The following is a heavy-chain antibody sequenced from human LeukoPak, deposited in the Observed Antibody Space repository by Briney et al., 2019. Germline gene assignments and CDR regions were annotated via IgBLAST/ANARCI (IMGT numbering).Heavy chain of an antibody. Sequence: GASVKVSCKASGYSFTGYYMHWVRQAPGQGLEWMGWINPTTDGTNYAPKFQGRITLTRDTSITTAYMELSRLRSDDTAVYYCARTASGSRPVLGVQPSLFQYWGQDTLVTVS. D-gene: IGHD6-13*01. V-gene: IGHV1-2*02. J-gene: IGHJ1*01. CDR3: ARTASGSRPVLGVQPSLFQY. CDR1: GYSFTGYY. CDR2: INPTTDGT.